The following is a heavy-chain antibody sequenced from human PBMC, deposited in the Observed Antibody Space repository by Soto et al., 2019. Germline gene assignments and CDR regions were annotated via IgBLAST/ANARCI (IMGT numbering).Heavy chain of an antibody. CDR3: ARGAPYYYGLGSYYFDY. CDR1: GFTFSNYQ. Sequence: GESLCLSCPASGFTFSNYQMNWVRQDPGTGLGWVANIKQDGSENYYVDSVQGRFTISRENAKNSLFLQMNSPRAEDTAVYYWARGAPYYYGLGSYYFDYWGQGTLVTVSS. CDR2: IKQDGSEN. J-gene: IGHJ4*02. V-gene: IGHV3-7*01. D-gene: IGHD3-10*01.